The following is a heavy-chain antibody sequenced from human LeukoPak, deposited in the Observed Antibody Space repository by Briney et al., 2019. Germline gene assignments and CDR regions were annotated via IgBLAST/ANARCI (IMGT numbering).Heavy chain of an antibody. J-gene: IGHJ3*02. CDR2: INQDGSDK. CDR3: ASDPFTISAYDAFNI. Sequence: QPGGSLRLSCVASEFTFSTYWMSWVRQAPGKGLEWVANINQDGSDKHYVDSVKGRLTISRDNAKKSLYLQMNSLRVEDTAVYYCASDPFTISAYDAFNIWGQGTVVTVSS. D-gene: IGHD3-3*02. V-gene: IGHV3-7*01. CDR1: EFTFSTYW.